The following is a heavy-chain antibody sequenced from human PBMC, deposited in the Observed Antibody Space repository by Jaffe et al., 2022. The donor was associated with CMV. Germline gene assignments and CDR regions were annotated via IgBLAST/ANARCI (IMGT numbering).Heavy chain of an antibody. V-gene: IGHV1-46*01. D-gene: IGHD3-3*01. CDR3: ARDLEGRFGVVIMDY. J-gene: IGHJ4*02. Sequence: QVQLVQSGAEVKKPGASVKVSCKASGYTFTSYYMHWVRQAPGQGLEWMGIINPSGGSTSYAQKFQGRVTMTRDTSTSTVYMELSSLRSEDTAVYYCARDLEGRFGVVIMDYWGQGTLVTVSS. CDR2: INPSGGST. CDR1: GYTFTSYY.